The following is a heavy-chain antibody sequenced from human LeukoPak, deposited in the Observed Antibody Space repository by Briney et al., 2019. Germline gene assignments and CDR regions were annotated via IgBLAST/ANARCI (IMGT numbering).Heavy chain of an antibody. J-gene: IGHJ5*01. Sequence: SQTLSLTCAISGDSVSTNSATWTWLRQSPSRGLEWLGRTYYRSKWSNDYAVSMKSRITINPDTSKNQSSLQLNSVTPEDTAVYYCARLVGASWFDSWGQGTLVTVSS. CDR2: TYYRSKWSN. CDR1: GDSVSTNSAT. D-gene: IGHD1-26*01. V-gene: IGHV6-1*01. CDR3: ARLVGASWFDS.